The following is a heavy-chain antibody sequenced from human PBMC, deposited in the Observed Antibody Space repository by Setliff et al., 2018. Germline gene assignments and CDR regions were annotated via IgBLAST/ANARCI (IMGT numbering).Heavy chain of an antibody. J-gene: IGHJ6*04. CDR1: GFTFSNYA. D-gene: IGHD3-3*01. V-gene: IGHV3-30*07. CDR2: TSYDGINK. Sequence: LRLSCAASGFTFSNYAMHWVRQAPGKGLEWVAVTSYDGINKYYADSVKGRFTISRDNSKNTLYLQMNSLRAEDTAVYYCARSYNFWSGPALDVWGKGTTVTVSS. CDR3: ARSYNFWSGPALDV.